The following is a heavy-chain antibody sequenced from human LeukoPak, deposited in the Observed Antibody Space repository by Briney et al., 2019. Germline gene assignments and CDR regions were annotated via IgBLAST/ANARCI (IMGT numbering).Heavy chain of an antibody. V-gene: IGHV4-38-2*02. J-gene: IGHJ4*02. CDR3: ARESRRSYCNEY. D-gene: IGHD3-10*01. Sequence: SETLSLTCTVSGYSISSDNYWGWIRQPPGKGLEWIGSIYHSGSTYYNPSLKSRVSISVDTSKNQFSLKLSSVTAADTAVYYCARESRRSYCNEYWGQGTLVTVSS. CDR2: IYHSGST. CDR1: GYSISSDNY.